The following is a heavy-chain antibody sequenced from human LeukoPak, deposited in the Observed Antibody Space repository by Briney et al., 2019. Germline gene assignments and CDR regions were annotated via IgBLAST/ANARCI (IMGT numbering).Heavy chain of an antibody. CDR1: GGSISKYY. J-gene: IGHJ4*02. V-gene: IGHV4-59*08. CDR3: ARAHLRRHNFDY. Sequence: PSDTLSLTCTVSGGSISKYYWSWIRQPSGKALKWIGYNYSSGSTHYNPSLKSRVTISLDTSKNHFSLNLSSVTAADTAVYYCARAHLRRHNFDYWGQGTLVTVSS. CDR2: NYSSGST.